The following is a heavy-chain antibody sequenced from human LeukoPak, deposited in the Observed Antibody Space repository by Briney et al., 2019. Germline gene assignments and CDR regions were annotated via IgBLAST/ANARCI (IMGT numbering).Heavy chain of an antibody. CDR1: GFTFSSYA. CDR3: AKVASADAQARLNY. CDR2: ISGSGGGT. V-gene: IGHV3-23*01. J-gene: IGHJ4*02. D-gene: IGHD6-19*01. Sequence: GGSLRLSCAASGFTFSSYAMSWVRQAPGKGLEWVSAISGSGGGTYYADSVKDRFTISGDYSNNTLYLQMNSLRADDTAVYYCAKVASADAQARLNYWGQGTLVTVSS.